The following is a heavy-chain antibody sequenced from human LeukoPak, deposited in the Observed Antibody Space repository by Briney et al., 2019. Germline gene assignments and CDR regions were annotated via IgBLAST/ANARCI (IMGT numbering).Heavy chain of an antibody. CDR1: GFTFSSHW. CDR2: INSDGRDT. J-gene: IGHJ4*02. CDR3: ARVHYISSWFADY. Sequence: GGSLRLSCAASGFTFSSHWMHWVRHAPGKGLVWVSRINSDGRDTTYADSVKGRFTISRDNAKNTLYLQMNSLRAEDTAVYYCARVHYISSWFADYWGQGTLVTVSS. V-gene: IGHV3-74*01. D-gene: IGHD6-13*01.